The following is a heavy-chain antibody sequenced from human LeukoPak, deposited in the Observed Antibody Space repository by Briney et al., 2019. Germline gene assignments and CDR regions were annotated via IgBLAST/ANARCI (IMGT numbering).Heavy chain of an antibody. V-gene: IGHV3-74*01. D-gene: IGHD3-3*01. CDR3: AREPRGTISGVVIIAYWYFDL. Sequence: GGSLRLSCAASGFTFSSYWMHWVRQAPGKGLVWVSRINSDGSSTSYADSVKGRFTISRDNAKNTLYLQMNSLRAEDTAVYYCAREPRGTISGVVIIAYWYFDLWGRGTLVTVSS. J-gene: IGHJ2*01. CDR2: INSDGSST. CDR1: GFTFSSYW.